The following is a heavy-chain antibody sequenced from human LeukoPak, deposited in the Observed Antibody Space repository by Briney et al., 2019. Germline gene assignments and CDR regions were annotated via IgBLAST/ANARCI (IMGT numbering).Heavy chain of an antibody. CDR2: IYYTGGT. J-gene: IGHJ4*02. CDR3: AREEMGTTDN. Sequence: SETLSLTCTVSGGSISSSYWSWIRQPPGKGLEWIGYIYYTGGTTYNPSLKSRVTISVDTSKNQFSLKLRSVTAADTAVYYCAREEMGTTDNWGQGTLVTVSS. D-gene: IGHD7-27*01. V-gene: IGHV4-59*01. CDR1: GGSISSSY.